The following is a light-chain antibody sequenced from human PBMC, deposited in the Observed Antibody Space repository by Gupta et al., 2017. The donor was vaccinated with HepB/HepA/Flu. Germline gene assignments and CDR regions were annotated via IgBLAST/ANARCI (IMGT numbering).Light chain of an antibody. V-gene: IGKV3-11*01. J-gene: IGKJ4*01. CDR3: QERGIWPLIS. CDR1: QSVGSY. CDR2: GAS. Sequence: EIVLRQSPATLSLSPGERATLSCRASQSVGSYLAWYHQKPGQAPRLLIYGASNRATGVPARFSGSGSGTDFTLTISSLEPEDFAVYYCQERGIWPLISFGGGTKVEIK.